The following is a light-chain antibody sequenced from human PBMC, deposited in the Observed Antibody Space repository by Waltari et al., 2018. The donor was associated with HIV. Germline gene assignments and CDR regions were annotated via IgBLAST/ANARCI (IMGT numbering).Light chain of an antibody. CDR3: SSYTSSSTLWM. CDR1: NSDVGSYNR. V-gene: IGLV2-18*02. J-gene: IGLJ3*02. Sequence: QSALTQPPSVSGSPGQSVTISCTGTNSDVGSYNRVSWYQLPPGTAPKLMIYEVNNRPSGVPDRFSGSKSGNTASLTISGLQAEDKADYYCSSYTSSSTLWMFGGGTKLTVL. CDR2: EVN.